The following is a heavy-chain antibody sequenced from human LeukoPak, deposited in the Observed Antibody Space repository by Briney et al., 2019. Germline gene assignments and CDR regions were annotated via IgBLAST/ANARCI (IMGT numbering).Heavy chain of an antibody. Sequence: GGSLRLSCAASGFTFSSYNLNWVRQAPGKGLEWVSFISSSSITIYYADSVKGRFTISRDNAEKSLHLQMNSLRAEDTAVYYCARDRGGSYSAIDYWGQGTLVTVSS. CDR3: ARDRGGSYSAIDY. CDR2: ISSSSITI. J-gene: IGHJ4*02. D-gene: IGHD2-15*01. V-gene: IGHV3-48*04. CDR1: GFTFSSYN.